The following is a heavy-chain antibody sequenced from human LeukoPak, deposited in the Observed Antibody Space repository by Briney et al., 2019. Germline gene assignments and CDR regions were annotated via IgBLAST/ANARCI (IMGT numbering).Heavy chain of an antibody. Sequence: GGSLRLSCAASGFTFSSYSMNWVRQSPGKGLEGVSYISSRSSTIYYAASVKGRFTISRENAKHSLYLQMNSLRAEDTAVYYCAYSSWAIDYWGQGTLVTVSS. CDR2: ISSRSSTI. CDR3: AYSSWAIDY. J-gene: IGHJ4*02. CDR1: GFTFSSYS. D-gene: IGHD6-13*01. V-gene: IGHV3-48*04.